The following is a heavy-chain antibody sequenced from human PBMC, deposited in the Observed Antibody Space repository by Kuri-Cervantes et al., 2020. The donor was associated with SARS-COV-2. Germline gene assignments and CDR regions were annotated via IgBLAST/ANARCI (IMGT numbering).Heavy chain of an antibody. CDR2: MNPNSGNT. CDR3: ARGKIVVVEVMDV. D-gene: IGHD2-15*01. V-gene: IGHV1-8*02. Sequence: ASVKVSCKASGGTFSSYAISWVRQATGQGLEWMGWMNPNSGNTGYAQKFQGRVSMTRNTSINTAYMELSSLRSEDTAVYYCARGKIVVVEVMDVWGKGTTVTVSS. CDR1: GGTFSSYA. J-gene: IGHJ6*03.